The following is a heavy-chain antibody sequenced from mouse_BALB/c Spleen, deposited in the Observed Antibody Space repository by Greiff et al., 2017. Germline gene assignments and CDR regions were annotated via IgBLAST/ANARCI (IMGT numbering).Heavy chain of an antibody. CDR2: ISTYYGDA. D-gene: IGHD1-1*01. CDR1: GYTFTDYA. CDR3: ARGGYGSSYYAMDY. Sequence: QVQLKQSGAELVRPGVSVKISCKGSGYTFTDYAMHWVKQSHAKSLEWIGVISTYYGDASYNQKFKGKATMTVDKSSSTAYMELARLTSEDSAIYYCARGGYGSSYYAMDYWGQGTSVTVSS. V-gene: IGHV1S137*01. J-gene: IGHJ4*01.